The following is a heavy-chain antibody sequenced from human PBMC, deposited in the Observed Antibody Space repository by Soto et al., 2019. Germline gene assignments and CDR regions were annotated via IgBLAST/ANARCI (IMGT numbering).Heavy chain of an antibody. CDR1: GGTFSSYA. V-gene: IGHV1-69*01. D-gene: IGHD2-15*01. CDR2: IIPIFGTA. J-gene: IGHJ6*02. CDR3: ARDPIRCSGGSCYPNYYYGMDV. Sequence: QVRLVQSGAEVKKPGSSVKVSCKASGGTFSSYAISWVRQAPGQGLEWMGGIIPIFGTANYAQKFQGRVTITADESTSTAYMELSSLRSEDTAVYYCARDPIRCSGGSCYPNYYYGMDVWGQGTTVTVSS.